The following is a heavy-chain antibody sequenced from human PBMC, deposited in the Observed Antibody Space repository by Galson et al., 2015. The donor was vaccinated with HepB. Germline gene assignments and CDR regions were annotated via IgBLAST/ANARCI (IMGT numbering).Heavy chain of an antibody. CDR3: ARDRSSSWTYYYGMDV. D-gene: IGHD6-13*01. J-gene: IGHJ6*02. Sequence: SLRLSCAASGFTFSSYWMHWVRQAPGKGLVWVSRINSDGSTTRYADSVKGRFTISRDNAKNTLYLQMNSLRAEDTAVYYCARDRSSSWTYYYGMDVWGQGTTVTGSS. V-gene: IGHV3-74*01. CDR1: GFTFSSYW. CDR2: INSDGSTT.